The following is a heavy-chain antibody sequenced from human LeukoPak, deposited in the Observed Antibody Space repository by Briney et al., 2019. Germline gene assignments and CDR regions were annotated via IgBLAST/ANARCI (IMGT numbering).Heavy chain of an antibody. V-gene: IGHV5-51*01. CDR2: IYPGDSDT. J-gene: IGHJ4*02. Sequence: LGESLKISCKGSGYSFTSYWIGWVRQMPGKGLEWMGIIYPGDSDTRHSPSFQGQVTISADKSISTAYLQWSSLKASDTAMYYCARRAGTSSTWSLLDYWGQGTLVTVSS. CDR1: GYSFTSYW. D-gene: IGHD6-13*01. CDR3: ARRAGTSSTWSLLDY.